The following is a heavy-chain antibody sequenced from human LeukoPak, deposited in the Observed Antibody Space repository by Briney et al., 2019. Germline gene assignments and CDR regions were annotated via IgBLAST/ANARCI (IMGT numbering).Heavy chain of an antibody. V-gene: IGHV3-64D*08. CDR1: GFTLSSYA. J-gene: IGHJ4*02. Sequence: GGSLRLSCSASGFTLSSYAMHWGRQAPAKGLEYVSAISSNGDSTYYADSVKGRFTISRDNPKNTLYLQMSSLRPEDAAVYYCVKDGMAVAGTAPLDYWGLGILVTVSS. CDR3: VKDGMAVAGTAPLDY. CDR2: ISSNGDST. D-gene: IGHD6-19*01.